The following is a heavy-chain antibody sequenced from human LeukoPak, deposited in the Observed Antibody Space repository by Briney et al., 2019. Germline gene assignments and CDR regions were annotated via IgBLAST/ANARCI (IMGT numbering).Heavy chain of an antibody. CDR2: IYPGDSDT. CDR3: ARRYSGYDCFDY. V-gene: IGHV5-51*01. CDR1: GYSFTSYW. J-gene: IGHJ4*02. D-gene: IGHD5-12*01. Sequence: GESLKISRKGSGYSFTSYWIGWVRQMPGKSLEWMVIIYPGDSDTRYSPSFQGPATISADKSTSTAYLQWSSLKASDTAMYYCARRYSGYDCFDYWGQGTLVTVSS.